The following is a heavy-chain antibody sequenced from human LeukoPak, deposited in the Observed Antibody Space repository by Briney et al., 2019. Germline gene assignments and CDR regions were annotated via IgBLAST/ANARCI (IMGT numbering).Heavy chain of an antibody. CDR1: GFTFSDYW. V-gene: IGHV3-30*03. Sequence: PGGSLRLSCAASGFTFSDYWMHWVRQAPGKGLEWVAVIGDDGSNKYYVDSVKGRFTISRDNSNNTVYLQMNSLRAEDTAVYYCARVDDLDAFDTWGQGTLVTVSS. CDR2: IGDDGSNK. J-gene: IGHJ3*02. CDR3: ARVDDLDAFDT. D-gene: IGHD2-2*03.